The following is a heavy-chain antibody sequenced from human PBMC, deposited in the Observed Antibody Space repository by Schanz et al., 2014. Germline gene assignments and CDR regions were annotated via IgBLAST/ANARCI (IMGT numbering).Heavy chain of an antibody. V-gene: IGHV1-2*06. D-gene: IGHD6-19*01. Sequence: QVLLVQSGAEVKKPGASVKVSCKASGYRFIGYYVHWVRQAPGQGLEWMGRVSPYSGDTNSAQMFQGRVTMTTDTSTSTASMELGRLTSDDTAVFFCARENTAVAGMPRVMDVWGQGTTVTVTS. J-gene: IGHJ6*02. CDR2: VSPYSGDT. CDR1: GYRFIGYY. CDR3: ARENTAVAGMPRVMDV.